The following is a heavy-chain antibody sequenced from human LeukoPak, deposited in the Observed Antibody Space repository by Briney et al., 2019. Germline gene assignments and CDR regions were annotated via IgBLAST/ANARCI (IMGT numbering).Heavy chain of an antibody. Sequence: GGSLRLSCAASGFTVSSNYMSWVRQAPGKGLEWVSVIYSGGSTYYADSVKGRFTISRDNSKNTLYLQMNSLRAEDTAVYYCARDTYYYGSAFDIWGQGTMVTVSS. CDR1: GFTVSSNY. V-gene: IGHV3-53*01. CDR3: ARDTYYYGSAFDI. CDR2: IYSGGST. D-gene: IGHD3-10*01. J-gene: IGHJ3*02.